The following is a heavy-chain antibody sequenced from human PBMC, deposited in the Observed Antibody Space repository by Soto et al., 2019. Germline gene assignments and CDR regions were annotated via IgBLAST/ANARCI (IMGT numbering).Heavy chain of an antibody. CDR3: ARDGCSGGSCYSVGIRHYFDY. CDR2: ISSSSSYI. V-gene: IGHV3-21*01. Sequence: GGSLRLSCAASGFTFSSYSMNWVRQAPGKGLEWVSSISSSSSYIYYADSVKGRFTISRDNAKNSLYLQMNSLRAEDTAVYYCARDGCSGGSCYSVGIRHYFDYWGQGTLVTVSS. J-gene: IGHJ4*02. CDR1: GFTFSSYS. D-gene: IGHD2-15*01.